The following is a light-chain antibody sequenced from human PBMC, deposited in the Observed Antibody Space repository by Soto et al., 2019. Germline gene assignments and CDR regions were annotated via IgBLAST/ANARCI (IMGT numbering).Light chain of an antibody. V-gene: IGKV1-12*01. J-gene: IGKJ3*01. Sequence: DIQMTQSPSSVSLSVGDRVTITCRASQGISSRLAWYQQKPAKAPKLLIYAASSLQSSVPSRFSGSGSGTDFTLTISSLQPEDFAYYYCQQASSFPIPFGPGTKVDIK. CDR1: QGISSR. CDR2: AAS. CDR3: QQASSFPIP.